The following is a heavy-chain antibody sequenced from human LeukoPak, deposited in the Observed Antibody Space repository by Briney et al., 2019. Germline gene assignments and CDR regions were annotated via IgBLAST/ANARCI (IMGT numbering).Heavy chain of an antibody. CDR2: IKQDGSEK. CDR3: ARDRGITIFGVVTHYFDY. CDR1: GFTFSSYW. J-gene: IGHJ4*02. D-gene: IGHD3-3*01. V-gene: IGHV3-7*03. Sequence: GGSLRLSCAASGFTFSSYWMSWVRQAPGKGLEWGANIKQDGSEKYYVDSVKGRFTISRDNAKNSLYLQMNSLRAEDTAVYYCARDRGITIFGVVTHYFDYWGQGTLVTVSS.